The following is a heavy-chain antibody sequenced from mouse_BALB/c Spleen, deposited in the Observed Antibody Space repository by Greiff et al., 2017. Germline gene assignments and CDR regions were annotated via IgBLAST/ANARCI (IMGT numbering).Heavy chain of an antibody. D-gene: IGHD1-1*01. CDR2: ISSGSSTI. CDR1: GLPFGSFG. V-gene: IGHV5-17*02. CDR3: ARYGSSYFDY. J-gene: IGHJ2*01. Sequence: DVMLVESGGGLVRPGGSGKPPCAASGLPFGSFGLPWVRQAPEKGLEWVAYISSGSSTIYYADTVKGRFTISRDNPKNTLFLQMTSLRSEDTAMYYCARYGSSYFDYWGQGTTLTVSS.